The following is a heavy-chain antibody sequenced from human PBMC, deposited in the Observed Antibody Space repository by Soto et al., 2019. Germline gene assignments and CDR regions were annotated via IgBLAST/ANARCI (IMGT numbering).Heavy chain of an antibody. Sequence: SETLSLTCAVYGGSFSGYYWSWIRQPPGKGLEWIGEINHSGSTNYNPSLKSRVTISVDTSKNQFSLKLSSVTAADTAVYYCATDSPSSSIAAYWGQRALVTVSS. CDR2: INHSGST. CDR1: GGSFSGYY. D-gene: IGHD6-6*01. J-gene: IGHJ4*02. CDR3: ATDSPSSSIAAY. V-gene: IGHV4-34*01.